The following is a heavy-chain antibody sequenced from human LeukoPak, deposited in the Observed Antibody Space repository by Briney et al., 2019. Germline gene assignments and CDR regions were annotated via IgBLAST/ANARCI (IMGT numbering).Heavy chain of an antibody. Sequence: SETLSLTCTVSGGSISSYYWSWIRQPPGKGLEWIGYIYYSGSTNYNPSLKSRVTISVDTSKNQFSLKLSSVTAADTAVYYCARIGGAVTTSYYYYYMDVWGKGTTVTVSS. D-gene: IGHD4-11*01. J-gene: IGHJ6*03. V-gene: IGHV4-59*01. CDR1: GGSISSYY. CDR2: IYYSGST. CDR3: ARIGGAVTTSYYYYYMDV.